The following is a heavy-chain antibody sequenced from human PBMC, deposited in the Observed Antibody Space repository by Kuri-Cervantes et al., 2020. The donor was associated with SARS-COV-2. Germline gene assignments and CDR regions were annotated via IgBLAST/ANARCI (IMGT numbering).Heavy chain of an antibody. V-gene: IGHV4-38-2*02. CDR1: GYSISSGYY. J-gene: IGHJ5*02. Sequence: GSLRLSCTVSGYSISSGYYWGWIRQPPGKGLEWIGSIYHSGSTYYNPSLKSRVTISVDTSKNQFSLKLSSVTAADTAVYYCARDKPYYYGSGSGWFDPWGQGTLVTVSS. CDR2: IYHSGST. D-gene: IGHD3-10*01. CDR3: ARDKPYYYGSGSGWFDP.